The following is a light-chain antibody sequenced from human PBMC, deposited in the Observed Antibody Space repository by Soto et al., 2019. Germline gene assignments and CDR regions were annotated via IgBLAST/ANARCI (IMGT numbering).Light chain of an antibody. CDR3: QQFKSYPLT. V-gene: IGKV1-9*01. CDR2: ATS. J-gene: IGKJ4*01. Sequence: DIQLTQSPSFLSASVGDRVTITCRASQDLTGYLAWYQQEPGKAPKRLISATSTLQSGVPSRFSGSGSGTEMTLTISSLQPEDFATYYCQQFKSYPLTFGGGTKVDIK. CDR1: QDLTGY.